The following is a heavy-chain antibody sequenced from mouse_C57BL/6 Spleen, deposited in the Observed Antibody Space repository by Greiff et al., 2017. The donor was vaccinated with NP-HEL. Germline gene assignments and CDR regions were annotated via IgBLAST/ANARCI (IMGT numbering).Heavy chain of an antibody. J-gene: IGHJ2*01. CDR2: IYPKSGNT. Sequence: VNVLESGPELVRPGASVKLSCKASGYTFTSYGISWVKQRTGQGLEWIGEIYPKSGNTYYNEKFKGKATLTAYKSSSKAYMELRGLTAEYSAVYLCARWENYYEYDGDWGKGTTLTVAS. CDR1: GYTFTSYG. CDR3: ARWENYYEYDGD. D-gene: IGHD2-4*01. V-gene: IGHV1-81*01.